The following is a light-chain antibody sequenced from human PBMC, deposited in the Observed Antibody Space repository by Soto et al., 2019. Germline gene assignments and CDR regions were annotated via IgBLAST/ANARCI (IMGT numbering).Light chain of an antibody. J-gene: IGLJ1*01. CDR3: SSYTTSSTYV. Sequence: QSALTQPASVSGSPGQSITISCTGTSSDVGSYNYVSWYQQHPGKAPKVMIYDVSNRPSGVSYRFSGSKSGNTASLTISGLQAEDEADYYCSSYTTSSTYVFGTGTKVTAL. V-gene: IGLV2-14*01. CDR2: DVS. CDR1: SSDVGSYNY.